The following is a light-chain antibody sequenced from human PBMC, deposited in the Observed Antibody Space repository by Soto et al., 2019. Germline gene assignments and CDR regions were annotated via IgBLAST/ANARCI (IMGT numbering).Light chain of an antibody. V-gene: IGLV2-14*01. J-gene: IGLJ1*01. CDR2: DVS. CDR3: SSYTSSSSLV. CDR1: SSDVGGYNY. Sequence: QSALTQPASVSGSPGQSITISCTGTSSDVGGYNYVSWYQQHPGKAPKLMIYDVSNRPSGVSNRFSGSKSGNTASLTISGLQAEYEADYYCSSYTSSSSLVFGTGTKVTV.